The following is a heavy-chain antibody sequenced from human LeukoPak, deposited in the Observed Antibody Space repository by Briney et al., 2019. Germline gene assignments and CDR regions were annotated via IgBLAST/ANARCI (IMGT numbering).Heavy chain of an antibody. J-gene: IGHJ6*03. Sequence: GGSLRLSCAASGFTFSSYAMSWVRQAPGKGLEWVSAISGSGGSTYYADSVKGRFTISRDNSKNTLYLQMNSLRAEDTAVYYCAKRSSYCSSTSCRGVYYYHMDVWGKGTTVTVSS. D-gene: IGHD2-2*01. CDR3: AKRSSYCSSTSCRGVYYYHMDV. CDR1: GFTFSSYA. CDR2: ISGSGGST. V-gene: IGHV3-23*01.